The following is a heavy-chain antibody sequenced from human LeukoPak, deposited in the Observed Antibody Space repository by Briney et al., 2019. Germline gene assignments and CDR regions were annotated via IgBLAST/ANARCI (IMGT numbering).Heavy chain of an antibody. V-gene: IGHV4-59*10. CDR3: ARTYGSGSYRRFDP. D-gene: IGHD3-10*01. J-gene: IGHJ5*02. CDR1: GGSFSGYY. CDR2: IYTSGST. Sequence: SETLSLTCAVYGGSFSGYYWSWIRQPAGKGLEWIGRIYTSGSTNYNPSLKSRVTMSVDTSKNQFSLKLSSVTAADTAVYYCARTYGSGSYRRFDPWGQGTLVTVSS.